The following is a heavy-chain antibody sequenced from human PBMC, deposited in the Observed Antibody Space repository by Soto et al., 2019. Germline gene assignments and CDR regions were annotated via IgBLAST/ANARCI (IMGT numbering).Heavy chain of an antibody. CDR2: IETSDPCS. J-gene: IGHJ3*02. Sequence: GESLKISCQGSGYRFSDYWVHWVRQVPEKGLEWMGKIETSDPCSAYRPSFAGWVTIKFYESINTPVVRWTGRKTSDTDRYYCAQFGSTFATVEVFDIWGQGTMVTVSS. CDR3: AQFGSTFATVEVFDI. V-gene: IGHV5-10-1*04. D-gene: IGHD3-10*01. CDR1: GYRFSDYW.